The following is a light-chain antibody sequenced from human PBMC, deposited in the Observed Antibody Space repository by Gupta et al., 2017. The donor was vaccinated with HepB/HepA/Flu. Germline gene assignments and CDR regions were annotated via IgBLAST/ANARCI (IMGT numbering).Light chain of an antibody. Sequence: SSALTQPPSVSVSPGQTASITCSGDKLGDKYACWYQQKPGQSPVLVIYQDTKRPSGIPERFSGSNSGNTATLTISGTKAMDEADYYCQAWDTRVFGGGTKLTVL. CDR1: KLGDKY. V-gene: IGLV3-1*01. CDR2: QDT. J-gene: IGLJ2*01. CDR3: QAWDTRV.